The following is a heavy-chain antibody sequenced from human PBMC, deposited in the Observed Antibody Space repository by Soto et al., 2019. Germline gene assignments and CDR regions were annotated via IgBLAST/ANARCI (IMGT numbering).Heavy chain of an antibody. CDR2: IYYSGST. CDR3: ARDPRIGVAGTAGAYYFCTDV. J-gene: IGHJ6*02. CDR1: GGSISRGGYY. Sequence: SENLSLTCTVSGGSISRGGYYWSWIRQHPGKGLEWIGYIYYSGSTYYNPSLKSRVTISVDTSNNQFSLKLSSVTAADTAVYYCARDPRIGVAGTAGAYYFCTDVWGQGTPVTV. D-gene: IGHD6-19*01. V-gene: IGHV4-31*03.